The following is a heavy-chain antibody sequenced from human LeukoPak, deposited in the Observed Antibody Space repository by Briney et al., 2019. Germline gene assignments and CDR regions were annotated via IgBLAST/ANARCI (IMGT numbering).Heavy chain of an antibody. CDR2: ISSSGTTI. CDR3: ARERPEIDY. V-gene: IGHV3-48*03. CDR1: GFTFSSYE. Sequence: PGGSLRLSCAASGFTFSSYEMNWVRQAPGKGLEWVSYISSSGTTIYYADSVKGRFTISRDNAKNSLYLQMNSLRAEDTAVYYCARERPEIDYWGQGTLVTVS. J-gene: IGHJ4*02.